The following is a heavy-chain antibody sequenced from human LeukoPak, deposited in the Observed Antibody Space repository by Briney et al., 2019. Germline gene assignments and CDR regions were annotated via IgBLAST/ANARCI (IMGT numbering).Heavy chain of an antibody. J-gene: IGHJ4*02. Sequence: GGSLRLSCAASGFTVSSNYMSWVRQAPGKGLEWVSVIYSGGSTYYAGSVKGRFTISRDNPKNTLYLQMNSLRAEDTAMYYCARDTDSSGYYYDYWGQGTLVTVSS. CDR1: GFTVSSNY. V-gene: IGHV3-53*01. CDR3: ARDTDSSGYYYDY. D-gene: IGHD3-22*01. CDR2: IYSGGST.